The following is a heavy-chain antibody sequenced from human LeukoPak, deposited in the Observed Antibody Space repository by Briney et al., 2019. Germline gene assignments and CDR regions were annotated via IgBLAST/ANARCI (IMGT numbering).Heavy chain of an antibody. CDR1: GFTFGDYA. CDR2: IRSKAYGGTT. D-gene: IGHD3-22*01. CDR3: TRESYDSSGYGAFDI. V-gene: IGHV3-49*03. J-gene: IGHJ3*02. Sequence: GGSLRLSCTASGFTFGDYAMSWFRQAPGKGLEWVGFIRSKAYGGTTEYAASVKGRFTISRDDSKSIAYLQMNSLKTEDTAVYYCTRESYDSSGYGAFDIWGQGTMVTVSS.